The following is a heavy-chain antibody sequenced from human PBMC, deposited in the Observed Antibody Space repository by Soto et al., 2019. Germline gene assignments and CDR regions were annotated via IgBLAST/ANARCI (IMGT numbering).Heavy chain of an antibody. Sequence: PGGSLRLSCAASGFTVSSNYMSWVRQAPGKGLEWVSVIYSGGSTYYADSVKGRFTISRDNSKNTLYLQMNSLRAEDTAVYYCARGKDYGDKDYWGQGTLGTVSS. J-gene: IGHJ4*02. CDR3: ARGKDYGDKDY. D-gene: IGHD4-17*01. CDR2: IYSGGST. CDR1: GFTVSSNY. V-gene: IGHV3-53*01.